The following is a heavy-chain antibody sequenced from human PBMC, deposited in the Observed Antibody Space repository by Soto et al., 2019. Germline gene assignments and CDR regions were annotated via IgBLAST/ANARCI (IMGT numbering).Heavy chain of an antibody. CDR2: IYSGGST. Sequence: GGSLSLSCAASGFTVSSNYMSWVRQAPGKGLEWVSVIYSGGSTYYADSVKGRFTISRDNSKNTLYLQMNSLRAEDTAVYYCARDIRGIAVAGGGDYWGQGTLVTVSS. CDR3: ARDIRGIAVAGGGDY. D-gene: IGHD6-19*01. J-gene: IGHJ4*02. CDR1: GFTVSSNY. V-gene: IGHV3-66*01.